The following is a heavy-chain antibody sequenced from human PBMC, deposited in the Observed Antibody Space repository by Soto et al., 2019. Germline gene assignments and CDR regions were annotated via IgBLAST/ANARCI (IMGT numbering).Heavy chain of an antibody. CDR3: ARQQGYGVSGWYFLL. D-gene: IGHD5-12*01. Sequence: QVQLVQSGAEVKKPGSSVKVSCKASGGTFSSYTISWVRQAPGQGLEWMGRIIPILGIANYAQKSQGRVTITADKSTSTAYQELSSLISEYTTVYYCARQQGYGVSGWYFLLWGRGTLVTVSS. J-gene: IGHJ2*01. CDR2: IIPILGIA. V-gene: IGHV1-69*02. CDR1: GGTFSSYT.